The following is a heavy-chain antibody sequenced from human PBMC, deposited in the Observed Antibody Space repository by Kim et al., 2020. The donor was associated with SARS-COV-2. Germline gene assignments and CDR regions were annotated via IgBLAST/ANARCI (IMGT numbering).Heavy chain of an antibody. CDR1: GFTFRNYE. Sequence: GGSLRLSCAASGFTFRNYEMNWVRQAPGKGLEWVSYISTGGSTIYYADSVKGRFTISRDNAKNSLYLQMNSLRADDTAVYYCARAGRRYRDYYGSGSYGVYFDYWGQGTLVTVSS. CDR3: ARAGRRYRDYYGSGSYGVYFDY. J-gene: IGHJ4*02. CDR2: ISTGGSTI. D-gene: IGHD3-10*01. V-gene: IGHV3-48*03.